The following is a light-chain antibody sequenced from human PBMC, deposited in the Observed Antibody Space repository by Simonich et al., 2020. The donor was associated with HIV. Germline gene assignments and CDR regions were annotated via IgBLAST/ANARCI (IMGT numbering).Light chain of an antibody. CDR3: QQSYVTLLT. CDR1: KGISSW. J-gene: IGKJ4*01. V-gene: IGKV1-12*01. CDR2: AAS. Sequence: DIQMTQSPSSVSASVGDRVTITCRASKGISSWLAWYQHKPGKAPKLLMYAASTLQSGVPSRFSGSVSGTKFTLTITSLQPEDFATYYCQQSYVTLLTFGGGTKVEIK.